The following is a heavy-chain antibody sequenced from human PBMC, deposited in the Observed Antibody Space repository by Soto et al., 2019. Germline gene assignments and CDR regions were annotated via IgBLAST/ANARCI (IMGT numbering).Heavy chain of an antibody. CDR3: ARDILEVPAAVGVSMDV. D-gene: IGHD2-2*01. V-gene: IGHV1-69*06. J-gene: IGHJ6*02. CDR1: GGTFSSYA. CDR2: IIPIFGTV. Sequence: SVKVSCKASGGTFSSYAISWVRQAPGQGLEWMGGIIPIFGTVNYAQKFQGRVTITADKSTSTAYMELSSLRSEDTAVYYCARDILEVPAAVGVSMDVWGQGTTVTVSS.